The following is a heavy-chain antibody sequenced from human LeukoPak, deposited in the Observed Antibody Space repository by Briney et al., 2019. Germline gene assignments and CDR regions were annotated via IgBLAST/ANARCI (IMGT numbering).Heavy chain of an antibody. CDR3: ARSLVYSIDY. Sequence: GGSLRLSCAASGFTFSSYSMNWVRQAPGKGLEWVSSISSSSNHIYYADSVKGRFTISRDNAKNSLYLQMNSLRDEDTAVYYCARSLVYSIDYWGQGALVTVSS. D-gene: IGHD2-8*01. V-gene: IGHV3-21*04. J-gene: IGHJ4*02. CDR1: GFTFSSYS. CDR2: ISSSSNHI.